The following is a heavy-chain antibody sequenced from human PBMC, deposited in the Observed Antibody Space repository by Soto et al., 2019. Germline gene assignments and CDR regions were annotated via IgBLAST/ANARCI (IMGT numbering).Heavy chain of an antibody. D-gene: IGHD3-10*01. V-gene: IGHV3-21*01. J-gene: IGHJ5*02. CDR2: IGSSSSYI. CDR3: ARDLNYYGSGSYYPGWFDP. CDR1: GFTFSSYS. Sequence: EVQLVESGGGLVKPGGSLRLSCAASGFTFSSYSMNWVRQAPGKGLEWVSSIGSSSSYIYYADSVKGRFTISRDNAKNSLYLQMNSLRAEDTAVYYCARDLNYYGSGSYYPGWFDPWGQGTLVTVSS.